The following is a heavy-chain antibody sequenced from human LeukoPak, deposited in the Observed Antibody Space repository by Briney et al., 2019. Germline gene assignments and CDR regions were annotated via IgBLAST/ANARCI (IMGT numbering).Heavy chain of an antibody. CDR3: ARRAGRRYYFDY. CDR1: GFTFSSYS. Sequence: GGSLRLSCAASGFTFSSYSMNWARQAPGKGVEGVSYISSSSSTIYYVDSVKGRFTIYRDNANTSLYLQMNSLRAEDTAVYYCARRAGRRYYFDYWGQGTLVTVSS. CDR2: ISSSSSTI. J-gene: IGHJ4*02. V-gene: IGHV3-48*01.